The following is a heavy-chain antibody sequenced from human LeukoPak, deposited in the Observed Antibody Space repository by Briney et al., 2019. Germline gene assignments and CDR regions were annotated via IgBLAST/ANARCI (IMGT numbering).Heavy chain of an antibody. CDR3: ARGSRNIVVVPAVSGGWFDP. D-gene: IGHD2-2*01. Sequence: SQTLSLTCAVSGGSISSGGYSWSWSRQPPGKGLEWIGYIYHSGSTYYNPSLKSRVTISVDRSKNQFSLKLSSVTAADTAVYYCARGSRNIVVVPAVSGGWFDPWGQATLVTVSS. J-gene: IGHJ5*02. CDR1: GGSISSGGYS. CDR2: IYHSGST. V-gene: IGHV4-30-2*01.